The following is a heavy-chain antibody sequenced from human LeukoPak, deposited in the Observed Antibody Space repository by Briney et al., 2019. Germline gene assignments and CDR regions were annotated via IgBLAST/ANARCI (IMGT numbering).Heavy chain of an antibody. CDR2: INAGNGNT. Sequence: ASVKVSCKASGYTFTSYAMHWVRQAPGQRLEWMGWINAGNGNTKYSQKFQGRVTITRDTSASTAYMELSSLRSEDTAVYYCARGGLVPAAIVYYYYYMDVWGKGTTVTVSS. CDR1: GYTFTSYA. J-gene: IGHJ6*03. V-gene: IGHV1-3*01. D-gene: IGHD2-2*01. CDR3: ARGGLVPAAIVYYYYYMDV.